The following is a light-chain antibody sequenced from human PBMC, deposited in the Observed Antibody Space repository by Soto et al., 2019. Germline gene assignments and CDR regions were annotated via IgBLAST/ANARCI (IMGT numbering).Light chain of an antibody. V-gene: IGKV1-9*01. Sequence: ISSTQSPSYLFAYLGSRVPIPCRANEGINTYVAWYQQKPGKAPKLVIYAASTLQGGVPSRFSGSGSGTDFTLTISSLPPEDFATVDCQQLDSYPITFGQGTRLEIK. J-gene: IGKJ5*01. CDR3: QQLDSYPIT. CDR1: EGINTY. CDR2: AAS.